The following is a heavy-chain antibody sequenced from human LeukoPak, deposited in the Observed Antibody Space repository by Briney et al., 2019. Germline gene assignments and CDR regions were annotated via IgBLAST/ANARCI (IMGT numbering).Heavy chain of an antibody. V-gene: IGHV3-20*01. D-gene: IGHD3-10*01. CDR1: GFTFDDYG. CDR2: INWNGGST. Sequence: GSLRLSCAASGFTFDDYGMSWVRQAPGKGLEWVSGINWNGGSTGYADSVKGRFTIPRDNAKNSLYLQMNSLRAEDTALYHCARDRSMVEWYFDLWGRGTLVTVSS. CDR3: ARDRSMVEWYFDL. J-gene: IGHJ2*01.